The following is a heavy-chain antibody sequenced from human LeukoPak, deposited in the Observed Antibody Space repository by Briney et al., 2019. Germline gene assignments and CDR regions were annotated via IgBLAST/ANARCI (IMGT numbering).Heavy chain of an antibody. J-gene: IGHJ4*02. CDR2: ISGSGGST. V-gene: IGHV3-23*01. D-gene: IGHD3-22*01. Sequence: PGGSLRLSCAASGFTFSSYAMSWVRQAPGPGLGWVSAISGSGGSTYYADSVKGRFPISRDNSKNTLYLQMNSLRAEDTAVYYCAKGETMMDGGFDYWGQGTLVTVSS. CDR3: AKGETMMDGGFDY. CDR1: GFTFSSYA.